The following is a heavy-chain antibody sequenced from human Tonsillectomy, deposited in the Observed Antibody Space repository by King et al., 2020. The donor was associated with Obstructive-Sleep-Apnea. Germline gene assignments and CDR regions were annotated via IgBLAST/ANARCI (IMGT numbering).Heavy chain of an antibody. D-gene: IGHD5/OR15-5a*01. CDR1: GFTFSSYG. Sequence: HVQLVESGGGVVQPGRSLRLSCAASGFTFSSYGMHWVRQAPGKGLEWVAVISYDGSNKYYADSVKGRFTISRDNSKNTLYLQMNSLRAEDTAVYYCAQAYPFYDSLGMDVWGQGTTVTVSS. J-gene: IGHJ6*02. CDR2: ISYDGSNK. CDR3: AQAYPFYDSLGMDV. V-gene: IGHV3-30*18.